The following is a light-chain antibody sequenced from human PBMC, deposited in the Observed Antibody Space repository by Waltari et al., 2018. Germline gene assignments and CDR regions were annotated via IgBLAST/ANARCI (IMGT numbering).Light chain of an antibody. CDR3: QQYGSSRIT. J-gene: IGKJ5*01. Sequence: EIVLTQSPGTLSLSQGERATLSCRASQSVSSSYLAWYQQKPVQAPRLLIYGASSRATGIPDRFSGSGSGTDFTLTISRLEPEDFAVYYCQQYGSSRITFGQGTRLEIK. V-gene: IGKV3-20*01. CDR1: QSVSSSY. CDR2: GAS.